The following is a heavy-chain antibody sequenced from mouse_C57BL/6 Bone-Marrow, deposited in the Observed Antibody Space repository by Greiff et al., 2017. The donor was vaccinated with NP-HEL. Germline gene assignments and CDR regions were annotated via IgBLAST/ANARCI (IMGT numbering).Heavy chain of an antibody. CDR1: GYAFSSYW. D-gene: IGHD3-2*02. CDR3: ARSAQDSSGYYFAY. Sequence: QVQLQQSGAELVKPGASVKISCKASGYAFSSYWMNWVKQRPGKGLEWIGQIYPGDGDTNYNGKFKGKATLTADKSSSTAYMQLSSLTSEDSAVYVCARSAQDSSGYYFAYWGQGTLVTVSA. CDR2: IYPGDGDT. J-gene: IGHJ3*01. V-gene: IGHV1-80*01.